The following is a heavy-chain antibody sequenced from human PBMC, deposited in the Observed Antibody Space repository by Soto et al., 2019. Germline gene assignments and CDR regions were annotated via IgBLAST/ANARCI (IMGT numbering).Heavy chain of an antibody. J-gene: IGHJ4*02. CDR1: GFTFNSYG. CDR3: ATLVGH. D-gene: IGHD3-9*01. CDR2: IWHDGGNK. Sequence: QVQLVESGGGVVQPGRSLRLSCAASGFTFNSYGLHWVRQAPGKGLEWVAVIWHDGGNKYYSDSVKGRFTISRDNSKNTLYLQMNSLRAEDTAVYYCATLVGHWGQGTLVTVS. V-gene: IGHV3-33*01.